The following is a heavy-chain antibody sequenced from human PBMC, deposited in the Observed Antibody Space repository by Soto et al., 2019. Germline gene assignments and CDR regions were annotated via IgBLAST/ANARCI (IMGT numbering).Heavy chain of an antibody. CDR1: GGSISSSSYY. D-gene: IGHD2-15*01. Sequence: LETLSLTCTVSGGSISSSSYYWGWIRQPPGKGLEWIGSIYYSGSTYYNPSLKSRVTISVDTSKNQFSLKLSSVTAADTAVYYCARQIRPDWRTTTPTFDYWGQGTLVTVSS. V-gene: IGHV4-39*01. CDR3: ARQIRPDWRTTTPTFDY. J-gene: IGHJ4*02. CDR2: IYYSGST.